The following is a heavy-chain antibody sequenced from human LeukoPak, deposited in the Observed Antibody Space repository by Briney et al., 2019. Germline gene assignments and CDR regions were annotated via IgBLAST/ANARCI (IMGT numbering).Heavy chain of an antibody. D-gene: IGHD6-19*01. J-gene: IGHJ4*02. CDR3: ARLGSSAPLYYFDY. CDR1: GGSISTYF. Sequence: SETLSLTCTVSGGSISTYFWNWIRQPPGKGLEWIGNIYYSGSTYYNPSLKSRVTISADTSKNQFSLKLSSVTAADSAMYYCARLGSSAPLYYFDYWGQGTLVTVSS. CDR2: IYYSGST. V-gene: IGHV4-59*04.